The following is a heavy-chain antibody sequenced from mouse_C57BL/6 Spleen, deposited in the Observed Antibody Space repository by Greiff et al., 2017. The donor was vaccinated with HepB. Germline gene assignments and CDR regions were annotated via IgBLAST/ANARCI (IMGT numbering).Heavy chain of an antibody. CDR3: NIGSSYDYAMDY. CDR2: INPYNGGT. Sequence: EVQLQQSGPVLVKPGASVKMSCKASGYTFTDYYMNWVKQSHGKSLEWIGVINPYNGGTSYNQKFKGKATLTVDKSSSTAYMELNSLTSEDSAVYYCNIGSSYDYAMDYWGQGTSVTVSS. V-gene: IGHV1-19*01. J-gene: IGHJ4*01. CDR1: GYTFTDYY. D-gene: IGHD1-1*01.